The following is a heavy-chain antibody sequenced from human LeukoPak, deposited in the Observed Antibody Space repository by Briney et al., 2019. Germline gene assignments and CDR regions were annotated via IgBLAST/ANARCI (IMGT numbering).Heavy chain of an antibody. CDR1: GFTFSSYS. V-gene: IGHV3-30*18. Sequence: TGGSLRLSCAASGFTFSSYSMNWVRQAPGKGLEWVALISHDGSNQYYGASVKGRFTISRDNSKNTLYLQMDSLRVEDTAVYYCAKPMDSSGYGHFDYWGQGTLVTVSS. D-gene: IGHD3-22*01. CDR2: ISHDGSNQ. CDR3: AKPMDSSGYGHFDY. J-gene: IGHJ4*02.